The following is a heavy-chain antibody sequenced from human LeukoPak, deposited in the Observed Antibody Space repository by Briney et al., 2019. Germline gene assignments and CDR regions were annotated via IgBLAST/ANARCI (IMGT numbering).Heavy chain of an antibody. CDR2: IYPGYSDT. D-gene: IGHD5-24*01. CDR3: ARPDGYNVPYYFDY. V-gene: IGHV5-51*01. J-gene: IGHJ4*02. CDR1: GYRLTNNW. Sequence: GESLKISCKVSGYRLTNNWIGWVRQVPGKGLEWMGIIYPGYSDTRYSPSFQGQVTFSADKSISTAYLQWSSLKASDTAMYYCARPDGYNVPYYFDYWGQGTLVTVSS.